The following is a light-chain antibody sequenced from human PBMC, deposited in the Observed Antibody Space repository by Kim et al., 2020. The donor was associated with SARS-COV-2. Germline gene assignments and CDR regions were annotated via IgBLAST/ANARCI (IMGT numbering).Light chain of an antibody. V-gene: IGKV4-1*01. CDR3: QQYYSTLPH. CDR1: QSVLYSSNNKNY. Sequence: DIVMTQSPDSLAVSLGERATINCKSSQSVLYSSNNKNYLAWYQQKPGQPPKLLIYWASTRESGVPDRFSGSGSGTDFTLTISSLQAEDVAVYYCQQYYSTLPHVGRGTKLEI. J-gene: IGKJ2*01. CDR2: WAS.